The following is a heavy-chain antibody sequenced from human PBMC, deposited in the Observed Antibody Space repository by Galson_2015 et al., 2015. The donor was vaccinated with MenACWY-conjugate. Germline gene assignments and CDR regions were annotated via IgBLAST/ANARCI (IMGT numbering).Heavy chain of an antibody. V-gene: IGHV3-74*01. CDR2: INSDGSST. CDR1: GFTFSSYW. D-gene: IGHD6-13*01. Sequence: SLRLSCAASGFTFSSYWMHWVRQAPGKGLVWVSRINSDGSSTSYADSVKGRFTISRDNAKNTLYLQMNSLRAEDTAVYYCAIVERVSLDREQQLTYYYYGMDVWGQGTTVTVSS. CDR3: AIVERVSLDREQQLTYYYYGMDV. J-gene: IGHJ6*02.